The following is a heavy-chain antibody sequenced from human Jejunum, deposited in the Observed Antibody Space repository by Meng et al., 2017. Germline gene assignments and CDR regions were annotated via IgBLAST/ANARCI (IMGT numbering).Heavy chain of an antibody. CDR2: IIPIIGTP. V-gene: IGHV1-69*06. Sequence: LVLAGSNVKSVGSSVQVSCKTSGGTFNTYSISWVRQDPGKGLEWMGGIIPIIGTPNYAQKFQGRVTITADISTTTAYMEMSSLRSEDTAVYYCSRSWAFSSGNYWGYWGQGTLVTVSS. CDR3: SRSWAFSSGNYWGY. CDR1: GGTFNTYS. D-gene: IGHD3-22*01. J-gene: IGHJ4*02.